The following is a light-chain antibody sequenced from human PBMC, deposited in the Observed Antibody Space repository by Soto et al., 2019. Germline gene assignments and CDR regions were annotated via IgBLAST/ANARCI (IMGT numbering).Light chain of an antibody. J-gene: IGKJ4*01. CDR3: QQYNTWPPVT. CDR2: GVS. V-gene: IGKV3-15*01. CDR1: QSFSSN. Sequence: EIVMTQSPATLSVSPGERATLSCRASQSFSSNLAWYQQKPGQAPRLLIYGVSTRATGIPARFSGSGSGTEFTLTISSLQSEDFAVYYCQQYNTWPPVTFGGGTKVEIK.